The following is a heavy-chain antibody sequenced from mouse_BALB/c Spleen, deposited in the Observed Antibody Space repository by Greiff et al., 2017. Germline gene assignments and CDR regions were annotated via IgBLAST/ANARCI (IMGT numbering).Heavy chain of an antibody. CDR1: GFSLTSYG. J-gene: IGHJ1*01. D-gene: IGHD2-10*01. CDR2: IWSGGST. CDR3: ATSYYGNFWYFDV. V-gene: IGHV2-2*02. Sequence: QVQLQQSGPGLVQPSQSLSITCTVSGFSLTSYGVHWVRQSPGKGLEWLGVIWSGGSTDYNAAFISRLSISKDNSKSQVFFKMNSLQANDTAIYYCATSYYGNFWYFDVWGAGTTVTVSS.